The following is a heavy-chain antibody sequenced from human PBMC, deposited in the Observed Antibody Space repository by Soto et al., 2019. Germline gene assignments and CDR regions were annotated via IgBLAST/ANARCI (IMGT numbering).Heavy chain of an antibody. CDR1: GFTFSSYA. J-gene: IGHJ4*02. V-gene: IGHV3-23*01. Sequence: PGGSLRLSCAASGFTFSSYAMSWVRQAPGKGLEWVSTSGVSGNTYYPDSVKGRFTISRDNSKNTLYLQMISLRVADTAVYYCERDGVGATTFYGYFDYWGQGILVTVSS. CDR2: TSGVSGNT. D-gene: IGHD1-26*01. CDR3: ERDGVGATTFYGYFDY.